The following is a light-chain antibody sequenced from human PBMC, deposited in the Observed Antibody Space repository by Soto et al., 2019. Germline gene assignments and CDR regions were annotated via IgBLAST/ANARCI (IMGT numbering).Light chain of an antibody. CDR2: QIS. Sequence: DVVLTQTPLSSPVTLGQPASISCRSSQSLAYSDGKTYLSWLQQRPGQPPRLLIYQISKRLSGVPDRFSGSGAGTDFTLKVSRVEAEDVGFNYCMQHPHIPPAFGQGTKLEIK. J-gene: IGKJ2*01. CDR1: QSLAYSDGKTY. V-gene: IGKV2-24*01. CDR3: MQHPHIPPA.